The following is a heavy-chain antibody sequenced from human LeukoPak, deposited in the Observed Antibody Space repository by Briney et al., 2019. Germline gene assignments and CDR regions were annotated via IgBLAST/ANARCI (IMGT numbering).Heavy chain of an antibody. V-gene: IGHV3-48*04. CDR3: ARVLRYCSGGNCYSGGLGYMDV. Sequence: GGSLRLSCAASGFTFSSYWMHWVRQAPGKGLVWVSYISHTGSANSYADSVKGRFTISRDNAKNSLFLQMNSLRAEDTAVYYCARVLRYCSGGNCYSGGLGYMDVWGKGTTVTISS. J-gene: IGHJ6*03. CDR1: GFTFSSYW. CDR2: ISHTGSAN. D-gene: IGHD2-15*01.